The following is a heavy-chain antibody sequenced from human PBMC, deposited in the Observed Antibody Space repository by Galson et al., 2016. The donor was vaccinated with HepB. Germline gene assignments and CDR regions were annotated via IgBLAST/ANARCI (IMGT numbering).Heavy chain of an antibody. V-gene: IGHV3-9*01. CDR3: LKDGGAYVGASGEPGHH. D-gene: IGHD6-19*01. Sequence: LRLSCAASGFKFDDYAMHWVRRRPGKGLEWVSGITLDSGNIVYADSVKGRFTISRDNAKSSLFLQMNSLRPEDTAVYYGLKDGGAYVGASGEPGHHCGQGTLVTVS. CDR1: GFKFDDYA. J-gene: IGHJ5*02. CDR2: ITLDSGNI.